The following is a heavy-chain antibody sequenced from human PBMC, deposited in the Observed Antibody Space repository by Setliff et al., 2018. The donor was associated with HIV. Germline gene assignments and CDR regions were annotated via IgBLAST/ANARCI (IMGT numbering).Heavy chain of an antibody. Sequence: ASVKVSCKASGDTFSNYVISWVRQAPGQGLEWMGGFDPEDGETISAQKFQGRVTMTEDTSTDAAYMELRSLRSEDTAVYYCSASPRGLGVAATGRRYLHHWGQGTLVTVSS. CDR3: SASPRGLGVAATGRRYLHH. J-gene: IGHJ1*01. V-gene: IGHV1-24*01. CDR1: GDTFSNYV. CDR2: FDPEDGET. D-gene: IGHD6-19*01.